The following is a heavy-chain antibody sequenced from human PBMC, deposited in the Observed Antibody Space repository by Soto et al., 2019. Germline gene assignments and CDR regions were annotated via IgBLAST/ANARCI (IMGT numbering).Heavy chain of an antibody. CDR3: ARAGIYRGYEDFDY. Sequence: QVQLVESGGGVVQPGRSLRLSCAASGFTFSSYAMHWVRQAPGKGLEWVAVISYDGSNKYYADSVKGRFTISRDNSKNTLYLQMNSLRAEDTAVYYCARAGIYRGYEDFDYWGQGTLVTVSS. D-gene: IGHD5-12*01. V-gene: IGHV3-30-3*01. CDR2: ISYDGSNK. CDR1: GFTFSSYA. J-gene: IGHJ4*02.